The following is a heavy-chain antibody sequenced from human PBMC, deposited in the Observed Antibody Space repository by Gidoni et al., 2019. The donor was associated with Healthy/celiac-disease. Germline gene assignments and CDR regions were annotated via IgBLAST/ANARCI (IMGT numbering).Heavy chain of an antibody. CDR1: GGSFSGYY. D-gene: IGHD3-10*01. Sequence: QVQLQQWGAGLLKPSETLSLTCAVYGGSFSGYYWSWIRQPPGKGLEWIGEINHSGSTNYNPSLKSRVTISVDTSKNQFSLKLSSVTAADTAVYYCARRGITMVQGVITNYYYYGMDVWGQGTTVTVSS. V-gene: IGHV4-34*01. CDR2: INHSGST. CDR3: ARRGITMVQGVITNYYYYGMDV. J-gene: IGHJ6*02.